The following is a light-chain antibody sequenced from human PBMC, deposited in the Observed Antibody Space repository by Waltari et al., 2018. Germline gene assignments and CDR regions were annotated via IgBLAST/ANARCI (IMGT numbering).Light chain of an antibody. CDR2: KAS. V-gene: IGKV1-5*03. CDR1: QSISTW. J-gene: IGKJ1*01. CDR3: QQYNTFPWT. Sequence: DIQMTQSPSTLSASVGDRVTITCRASQSISTWLAWYQQKPGKAHNLLIYKASALESGVPSRFSGSESATDFTLTISGLQPDDFATYFCQQYNTFPWTFGQGTKVEIK.